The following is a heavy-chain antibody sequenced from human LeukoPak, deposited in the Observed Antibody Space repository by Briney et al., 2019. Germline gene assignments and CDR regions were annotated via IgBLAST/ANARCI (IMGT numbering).Heavy chain of an antibody. CDR2: IYHSGNT. Sequence: PSETLSLSCTGYGGSVSSGRYYCSLIRQPPGKGLEWIRYIYHSGNTNYNPSLKSRVTISVDRSKNQLSLKLSSVTAADTAVYYCARDWGAYSHIAEYFQHWGQGTLVTVSS. V-gene: IGHV4-61*01. CDR1: GGSVSSGRYY. J-gene: IGHJ1*01. D-gene: IGHD4-11*01. CDR3: ARDWGAYSHIAEYFQH.